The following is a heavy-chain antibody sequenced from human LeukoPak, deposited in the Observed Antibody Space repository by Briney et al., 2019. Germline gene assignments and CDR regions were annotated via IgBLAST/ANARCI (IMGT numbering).Heavy chain of an antibody. J-gene: IGHJ6*03. V-gene: IGHV3-53*01. D-gene: IGHD3-10*01. CDR2: IYSGGST. Sequence: PGGSLRLSCAASGFTVSSNYMSWVRQAPGKGLEWVSVIYSGGSTYYADSVKGRSTISRDNSKNTLYLQMNSLRAEDTAVYYCAREGSGSYYPYYYYYMDVWGKGTTVTVSS. CDR1: GFTVSSNY. CDR3: AREGSGSYYPYYYYYMDV.